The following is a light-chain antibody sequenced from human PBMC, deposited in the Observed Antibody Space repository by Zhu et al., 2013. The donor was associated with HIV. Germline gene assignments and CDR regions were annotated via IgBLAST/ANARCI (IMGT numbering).Light chain of an antibody. Sequence: EIVLTQSPGTLSLSPEERATLSCRASQSVSSKYLAWYQRKPGQAPRLLMYGASSRATGIPDRFSGSGSGTDFTLTINRLEPEDFAVYYCQQYGSSLEYTFGQGTKLEI. J-gene: IGKJ2*01. CDR1: QSVSSKY. V-gene: IGKV3-20*01. CDR3: QQYGSSLEYT. CDR2: GAS.